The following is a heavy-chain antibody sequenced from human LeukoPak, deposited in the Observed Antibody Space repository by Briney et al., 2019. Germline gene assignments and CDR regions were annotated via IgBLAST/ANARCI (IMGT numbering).Heavy chain of an antibody. CDR3: ARVRSGTAWYGMDV. CDR1: GYTFTGYY. D-gene: IGHD1-1*01. Sequence: VSVKVSCKASGYTFTGYYMHWVRQAPGQGLEWMGWINPNSGGTNYAQKFQGWVTMTRDTSISTAYMELSRLRSDDTAVYYCARVRSGTAWYGMDVWGQGTTVTVSS. CDR2: INPNSGGT. J-gene: IGHJ6*02. V-gene: IGHV1-2*04.